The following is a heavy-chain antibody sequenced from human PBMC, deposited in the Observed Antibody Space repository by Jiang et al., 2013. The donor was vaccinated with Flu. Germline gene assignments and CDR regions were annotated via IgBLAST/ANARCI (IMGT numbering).Heavy chain of an antibody. CDR2: IWYDGSNK. J-gene: IGHJ6*02. D-gene: IGHD6-6*01. V-gene: IGHV3-33*01. Sequence: VQLLESGGGVVQPGRSLRLSCAASGFTFSSYGMHWVRQAPGKGLEWVAVIWYDGSNKYYADSVKGRFTISRDNSKNTLYLQMNSLRAEDTAVYYCARDSSGLSSSRHYYYYGMDVWGQGTTVTVSS. CDR3: ARDSSGLSSSRHYYYYGMDV. CDR1: GFTFSSYG.